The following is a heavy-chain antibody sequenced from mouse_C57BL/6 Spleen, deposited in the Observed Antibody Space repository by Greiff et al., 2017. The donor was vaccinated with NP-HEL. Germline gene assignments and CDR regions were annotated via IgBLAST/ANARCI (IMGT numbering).Heavy chain of an antibody. CDR3: ARAYGSSYYYAMDY. CDR2: INPNYGTT. D-gene: IGHD1-1*01. CDR1: GYSFTDYN. V-gene: IGHV1-39*01. Sequence: EVQLQQSGPELVKPGASVKISCKASGYSFTDYNMNWVKQSNGKSLEWIGVINPNYGTTSYNQKFKGKATLTVDQSSSTAYMQLNSLTSEDAAVYYCARAYGSSYYYAMDYWGQGSSVTVSS. J-gene: IGHJ4*01.